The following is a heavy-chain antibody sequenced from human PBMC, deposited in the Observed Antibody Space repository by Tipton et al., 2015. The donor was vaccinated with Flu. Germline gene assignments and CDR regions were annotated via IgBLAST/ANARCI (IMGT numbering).Heavy chain of an antibody. J-gene: IGHJ6*02. D-gene: IGHD3-22*01. V-gene: IGHV3-53*01. Sequence: QLVQSGGGLIQPGGSLRLSCVASGFSVSSNYMSWVRQALGKGLEWVSVIYSGGSTYYADSVKGRFTISRDNSKNTLYLQINSLRAEDTAVYYCARVTYYYDSSGYYYGMDVWGQGTTVTVSS. CDR1: GFSVSSNY. CDR2: IYSGGST. CDR3: ARVTYYYDSSGYYYGMDV.